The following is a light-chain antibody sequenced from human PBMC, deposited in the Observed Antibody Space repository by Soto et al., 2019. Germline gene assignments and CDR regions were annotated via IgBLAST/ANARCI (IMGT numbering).Light chain of an antibody. CDR3: NSYTTSRTYV. V-gene: IGLV2-14*01. CDR2: EVN. Sequence: QSALTQPASVSGSPGQSITISCTGTSNDVGGYNHVSWYQQSPGKVPKLLIYEVNNRPSGVSDRFSGSKSGNTASLTISGLQAEDEADYYCNSYTTSRTYVFGTGTKLTVL. CDR1: SNDVGGYNH. J-gene: IGLJ1*01.